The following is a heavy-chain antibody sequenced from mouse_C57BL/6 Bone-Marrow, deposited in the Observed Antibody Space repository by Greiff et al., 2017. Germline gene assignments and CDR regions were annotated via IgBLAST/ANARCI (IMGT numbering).Heavy chain of an antibody. V-gene: IGHV1-69*01. Sequence: VQLKQPGAELVMPGASVKLSCKASGYTFTSYWMHWVKQRPGQGLEWIGEIDPSDSYTNYNQKFKGKSTLTVEKSSSTAYMQLSSLTSEDSAVYYCARAVVAKGYAMDYWGQGTSGTVSS. CDR2: IDPSDSYT. CDR1: GYTFTSYW. D-gene: IGHD1-1*01. CDR3: ARAVVAKGYAMDY. J-gene: IGHJ4*01.